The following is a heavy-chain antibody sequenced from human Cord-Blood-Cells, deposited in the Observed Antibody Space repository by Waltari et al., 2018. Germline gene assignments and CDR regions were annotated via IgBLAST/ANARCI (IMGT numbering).Heavy chain of an antibody. CDR2: IRSKAYGGTT. CDR1: GFTFGDYA. CDR3: TRDADSSGWYVDY. D-gene: IGHD6-19*01. Sequence: EVQLVESGGGLVQPGRSLRLSCTASGFTFGDYAMSWFRQAPGKGLEWVGFIRSKAYGGTTEYAASVKGRFTSSRDDSKSIAYLQMNSLKTEDTAVYYCTRDADSSGWYVDYWGQGTLVTVSS. V-gene: IGHV3-49*03. J-gene: IGHJ4*02.